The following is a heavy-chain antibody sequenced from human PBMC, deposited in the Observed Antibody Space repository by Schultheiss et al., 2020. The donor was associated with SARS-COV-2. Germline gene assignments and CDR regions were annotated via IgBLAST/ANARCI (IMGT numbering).Heavy chain of an antibody. J-gene: IGHJ4*02. CDR1: GFTFSSYA. V-gene: IGHV3-48*03. D-gene: IGHD2-8*01. CDR2: ITSGGSTI. Sequence: GGSLRLSCAASGFTFSSYAMSWVRQAPGKGLEWVSSITSGGSTIYYADSVKGRFTISRDNAKNSLYLQMNSLRAEDTAIYYCARGKMGFDYWGQGTLVTVSS. CDR3: ARGKMGFDY.